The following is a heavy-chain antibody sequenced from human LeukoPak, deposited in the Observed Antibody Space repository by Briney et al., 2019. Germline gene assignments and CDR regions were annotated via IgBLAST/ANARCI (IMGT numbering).Heavy chain of an antibody. CDR2: INPNSGGT. CDR3: ARLVRGSHGLFDY. V-gene: IGHV1-2*02. Sequence: GASVKVSCKASGYTLTGYYMHWVRQAPGQGLEWMGWINPNSGGTNYAQKFQGRVTMTRDTSISTAYMELSRLRSDDTAVYYCARLVRGSHGLFDYWGQGTLVTVSS. D-gene: IGHD1-26*01. CDR1: GYTLTGYY. J-gene: IGHJ4*02.